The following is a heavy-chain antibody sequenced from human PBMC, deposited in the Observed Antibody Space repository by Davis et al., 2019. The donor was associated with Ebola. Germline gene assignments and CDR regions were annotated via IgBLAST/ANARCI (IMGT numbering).Heavy chain of an antibody. CDR2: ISSSSSYI. CDR3: AKDGTRGSRRGGPHYDFWSDGKHGMDV. Sequence: GESLKISCAASGFTFKSYSMNWVRQAPGKGLQWVSSISSSSSYIFYADSVKGRFTISRDNVKNSLYLQMNSLRAEDTGVYYCAKDGTRGSRRGGPHYDFWSDGKHGMDVWGQGTTVTVSS. V-gene: IGHV3-21*01. J-gene: IGHJ6*02. CDR1: GFTFKSYS. D-gene: IGHD3-3*01.